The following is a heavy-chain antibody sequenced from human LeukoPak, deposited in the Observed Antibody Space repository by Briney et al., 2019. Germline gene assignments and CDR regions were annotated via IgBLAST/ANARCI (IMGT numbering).Heavy chain of an antibody. CDR3: ARGLRSYYGYYYGMDV. V-gene: IGHV3-11*04. J-gene: IGHJ6*02. CDR1: GFILSDYY. CDR2: ITTNGAST. D-gene: IGHD1-26*01. Sequence: GGSLRLSCAASGFILSDYYMTWIRQAPGKGLEWISYITTNGASTYYADSVKGRFTVSRDDAKKTLYLQMNSLRAEDTAVYYCARGLRSYYGYYYGMDVWGQGTTVTVSS.